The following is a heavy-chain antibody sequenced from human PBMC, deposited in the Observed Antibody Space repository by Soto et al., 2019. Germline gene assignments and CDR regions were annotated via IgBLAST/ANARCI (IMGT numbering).Heavy chain of an antibody. CDR3: ARIPTRGDVDYFDY. D-gene: IGHD5-12*01. Sequence: PSETLSLTCTVSGGSSNRNYWNWIRQPPGKGLEWIGYINYSGNTNYNPSLKSRVTISIDTSKNQFPLKLTSVTAADTAIYYCARIPTRGDVDYFDYWGQGTLVTVSS. CDR2: INYSGNT. CDR1: GGSSNRNY. V-gene: IGHV4-59*08. J-gene: IGHJ4*02.